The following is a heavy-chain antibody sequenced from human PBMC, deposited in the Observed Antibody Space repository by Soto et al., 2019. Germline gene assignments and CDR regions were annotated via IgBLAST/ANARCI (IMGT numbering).Heavy chain of an antibody. CDR3: ANAYYYDSSGYYPPYFDY. CDR1: GGTFSSYA. Sequence: SVKVSCKASGGTFSSYAISWVRQAPGQGLEWMGGIIPIFGTANYAQKFQGRVTITADESTSTAYMELSSLRSEDTAVYYCANAYYYDSSGYYPPYFDYWGQGTLVTVSS. V-gene: IGHV1-69*13. D-gene: IGHD3-22*01. J-gene: IGHJ4*02. CDR2: IIPIFGTA.